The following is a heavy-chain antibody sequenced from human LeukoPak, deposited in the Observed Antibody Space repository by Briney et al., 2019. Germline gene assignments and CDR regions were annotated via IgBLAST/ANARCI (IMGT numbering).Heavy chain of an antibody. Sequence: ASVKVSCKASGYTFTSYGISWVRQAPGQGLEWMGWISAYNGNTNYAQKFQGRVTMTRDTSISTAYMELSRLRSDDTAVYYCARGLDSSGYPLAFDIWGQGTMVTVSS. CDR3: ARGLDSSGYPLAFDI. D-gene: IGHD3-22*01. CDR2: ISAYNGNT. V-gene: IGHV1-18*01. CDR1: GYTFTSYG. J-gene: IGHJ3*02.